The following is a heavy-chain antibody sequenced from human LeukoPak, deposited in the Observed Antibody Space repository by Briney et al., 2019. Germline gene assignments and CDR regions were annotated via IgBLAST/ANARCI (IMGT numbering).Heavy chain of an antibody. D-gene: IGHD4-17*01. CDR3: ARAPSSIYGDYAEFDY. J-gene: IGHJ4*02. CDR1: GFTVSSNY. V-gene: IGHV3-53*01. Sequence: GGSLRLSCAASGFTVSSNYMTWVRQAPGKGLEWVSVIYSGGDTYYTDYVKGRFTSSIDNSKNTLCLQMYSLRVEDTAVYYSARAPSSIYGDYAEFDYWGQGTLVTVSS. CDR2: IYSGGDT.